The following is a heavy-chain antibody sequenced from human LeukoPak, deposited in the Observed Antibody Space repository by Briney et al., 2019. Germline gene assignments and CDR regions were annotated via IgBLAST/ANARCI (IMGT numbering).Heavy chain of an antibody. CDR1: GYTFSTFG. Sequence: ASVKVSCKASGYTFSTFGISWLRQAPGQGLEGMGWISGYNGNTKYAQKLQGRVTMTPDTSTSTAYRELRSLSSDDTAVYYCARPPVGYYDKNAYPYYFDYWGPGTLVTVSS. CDR2: ISGYNGNT. J-gene: IGHJ4*02. CDR3: ARPPVGYYDKNAYPYYFDY. D-gene: IGHD3-22*01. V-gene: IGHV1-18*01.